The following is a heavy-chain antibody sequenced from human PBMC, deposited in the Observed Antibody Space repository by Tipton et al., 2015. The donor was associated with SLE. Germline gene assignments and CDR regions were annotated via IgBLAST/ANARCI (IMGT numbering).Heavy chain of an antibody. CDR3: AIAAAGSDAFDI. D-gene: IGHD6-13*01. CDR2: IYYSGST. J-gene: IGHJ3*02. CDR1: GGSISSYY. Sequence: TLSLTCTVSGGSISSYYWSWIRQPPGKGLEWIGYIYYSGSTNYNPSPKSRVTISVDTSKNQFSLKLSSVTAADTAVYYCAIAAAGSDAFDIWGQGTMVTVSS. V-gene: IGHV4-59*01.